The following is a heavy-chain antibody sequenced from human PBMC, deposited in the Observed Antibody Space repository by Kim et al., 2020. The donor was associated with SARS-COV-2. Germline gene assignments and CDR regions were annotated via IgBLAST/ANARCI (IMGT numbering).Heavy chain of an antibody. D-gene: IGHD3-9*01. CDR2: IYYSGST. J-gene: IGHJ6*02. CDR3: ARLFYHDSNSPPYYYYGMAV. V-gene: IGHV4-59*08. Sequence: SETLSLTCSVSGGSIRSFYWSWIRQPPGKGLEWIAYIYYSGSTNYSPSLKSRVTISVDTSKNQFSLKLRSVTAADTAVYYCARLFYHDSNSPPYYYYGMAVWGQGTTVTV. CDR1: GGSIRSFY.